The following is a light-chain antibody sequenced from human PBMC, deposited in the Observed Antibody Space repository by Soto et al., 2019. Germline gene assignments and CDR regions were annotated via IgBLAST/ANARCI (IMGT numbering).Light chain of an antibody. CDR2: TDN. CDR1: SSNIASNT. Sequence: QAVVTQPPSASGTPGQRVTISCSGSSSNIASNTVNWYQQLPGTAPKVLIYTDNQRPSGVPDRFSGSKSGTSASLAISGLQSEDEADYYCAAWDDSLNGGVFGGGTKVTVL. V-gene: IGLV1-44*01. CDR3: AAWDDSLNGGV. J-gene: IGLJ2*01.